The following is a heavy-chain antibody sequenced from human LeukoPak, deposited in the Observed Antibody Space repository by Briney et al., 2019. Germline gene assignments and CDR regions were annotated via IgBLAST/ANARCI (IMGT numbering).Heavy chain of an antibody. CDR2: IFTGDSDT. J-gene: IGHJ6*02. V-gene: IGHV5-51*01. Sequence: GAPLQISCKGSGSSFTDYWIGWVRQLPGKGLGWMGIIFTGDSDTKYSPSIQGQVTISTDKSISTPYLQWSSLKSSDSAMYYCARHGVAGCIVGRCFTSFHYYGMDVWGQGTTVIVS. CDR3: ARHGVAGCIVGRCFTSFHYYGMDV. D-gene: IGHD2-15*01. CDR1: GSSFTDYW.